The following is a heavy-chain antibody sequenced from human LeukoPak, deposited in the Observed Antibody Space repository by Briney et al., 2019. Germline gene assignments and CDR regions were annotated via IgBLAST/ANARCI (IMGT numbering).Heavy chain of an antibody. V-gene: IGHV4-39*01. J-gene: IGHJ4*02. CDR1: GGSISSSSYY. D-gene: IGHD6-19*01. CDR2: IYYSGST. CDR3: ATCPAAVAGAGY. Sequence: SETLSLTCTVSGGSISSSSYYWGWIRQPPGKGLEWIGSIYYSGSTYYNSSLKSRVTISVDTSKNQFSLKLSSVTAADTAVYYCATCPAAVAGAGYWGQGTLVTVSS.